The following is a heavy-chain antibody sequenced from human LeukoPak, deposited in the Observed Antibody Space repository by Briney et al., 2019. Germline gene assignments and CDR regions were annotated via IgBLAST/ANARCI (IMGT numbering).Heavy chain of an antibody. D-gene: IGHD6-13*01. CDR3: ARGQQLVLWFDP. V-gene: IGHV3-7*01. CDR1: GFTFTTYW. CDR2: VNQDGNEK. J-gene: IGHJ5*02. Sequence: PGGSLRLSCAASGFTFTTYWMACVRQAPGKGLEWVASVNQDGNEKYYVDSVKGRFTISRDNTKNSLSLQMNRLRVEDTALYYCARGQQLVLWFDPWGQGTQVTVSS.